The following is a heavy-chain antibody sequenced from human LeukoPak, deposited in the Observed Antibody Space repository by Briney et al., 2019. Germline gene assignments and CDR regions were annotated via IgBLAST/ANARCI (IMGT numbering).Heavy chain of an antibody. CDR2: IYYSGST. CDR1: GGSISSYY. CDR3: ARDQEGGLWSSDAFDI. V-gene: IGHV4-59*01. Sequence: PSETLSLTCTVSGGSISSYYWSWIRQPPGKGLEWIGYIYYSGSTNYNPSLKSRVTISVDTSKNQFSLKLSSVTAADTAVYYCARDQEGGLWSSDAFDIWGQGTMVTVSS. D-gene: IGHD3-10*01. J-gene: IGHJ3*02.